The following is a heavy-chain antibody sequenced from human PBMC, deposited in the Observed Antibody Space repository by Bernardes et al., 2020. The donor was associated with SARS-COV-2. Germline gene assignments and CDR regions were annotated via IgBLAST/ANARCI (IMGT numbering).Heavy chain of an antibody. CDR1: VYTFTSYG. D-gene: IGHD3-3*01. CDR2: ISAYNGNT. V-gene: IGHV1-18*04. J-gene: IGHJ6*02. Sequence: ASVKVSCKASVYTFTSYGISWVLQAPVNGLEWMGFISAYNGNTNYAQKLHGRVTMTTDTSTITASMELRSLRSDDTAVYYCARDGDNQGSWYYDFGSGYQFPNYYYYGMDVWGQGTTVTVSS. CDR3: ARDGDNQGSWYYDFGSGYQFPNYYYYGMDV.